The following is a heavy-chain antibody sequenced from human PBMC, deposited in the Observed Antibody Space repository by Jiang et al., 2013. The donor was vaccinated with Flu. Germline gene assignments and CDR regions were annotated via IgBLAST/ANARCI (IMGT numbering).Heavy chain of an antibody. Sequence: GAEVKKPGSSVKVSCKASGGTFSSYAISWVRQAPGQGLEWMGGIIPIFGTANYAQKFQGRVTITADESTSTAYMELSSLRSEDTAVYYCARGRVPSYYYDSSGYGYYYGMDVWGQGTTVTVSS. CDR3: ARGRVPSYYYDSSGYGYYYGMDV. V-gene: IGHV1-69*01. D-gene: IGHD3-22*01. J-gene: IGHJ6*02. CDR2: IIPIFGTA. CDR1: GGTFSSYA.